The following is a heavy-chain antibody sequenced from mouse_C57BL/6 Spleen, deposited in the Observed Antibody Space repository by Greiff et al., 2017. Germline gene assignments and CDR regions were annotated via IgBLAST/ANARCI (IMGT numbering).Heavy chain of an antibody. Sequence: VQLQQSGAELVRPGASVTLSCKASGYTFTDYEMHWVKQTPVHGLEWIGAIDPETGGTAYNQKFKGKAILTADKSSSTAYMELRSLTSEDSAVYYCTRGGVITTVEGFAYWGQGTLVTVSA. J-gene: IGHJ3*01. CDR1: GYTFTDYE. CDR2: IDPETGGT. CDR3: TRGGVITTVEGFAY. V-gene: IGHV1-15*01. D-gene: IGHD1-1*01.